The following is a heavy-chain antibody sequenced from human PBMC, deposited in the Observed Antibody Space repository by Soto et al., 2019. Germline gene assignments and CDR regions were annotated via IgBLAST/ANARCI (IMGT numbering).Heavy chain of an antibody. CDR3: ARPAYDYVWGSSYYYYGMDV. CDR2: MNPNSGNT. J-gene: IGHJ6*02. CDR1: GYTFTSYD. D-gene: IGHD3-16*01. Sequence: QVQLVQSGAEVKKPGASVKVSCKASGYTFTSYDINWVRQATGQGLEWMGWMNPNSGNTGYAQKFQGRVTMTRNTSISTAYMELSSLRSKDTAVYYCARPAYDYVWGSSYYYYGMDVWGQGTTVTVSS. V-gene: IGHV1-8*01.